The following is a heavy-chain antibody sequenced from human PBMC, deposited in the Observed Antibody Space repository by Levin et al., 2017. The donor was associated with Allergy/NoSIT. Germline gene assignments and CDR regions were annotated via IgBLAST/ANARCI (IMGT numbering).Heavy chain of an antibody. J-gene: IGHJ4*02. CDR2: ISSSSSTI. Sequence: QAGGSLRLSCAASGFTFSTYSMNWVRQAPGKGLEWVSYISSSSSTIYYADSVKGRFTVSRDNAKNSLYLQMSSLRDEDTAVYFCARVLFDADYYFDYWGQGTLVTVSS. D-gene: IGHD2-21*01. V-gene: IGHV3-48*02. CDR3: ARVLFDADYYFDY. CDR1: GFTFSTYS.